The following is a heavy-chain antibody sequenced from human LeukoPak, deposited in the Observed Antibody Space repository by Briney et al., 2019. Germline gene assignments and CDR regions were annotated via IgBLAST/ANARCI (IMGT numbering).Heavy chain of an antibody. V-gene: IGHV3-20*04. J-gene: IGHJ4*02. CDR1: RFTFEDYG. D-gene: IGHD5-18*01. CDR3: ARGRRSGYSFGFYFDY. CDR2: ISWNGGRT. Sequence: GGSLRLSCVASRFTFEDYGMSWVRQSPGGGLEWVAGISWNGGRTSYAESVEGRFIISRDDSKNSLYLQMNSLRAEDTAVYFCARGRRSGYSFGFYFDYWGQGTLVTVSA.